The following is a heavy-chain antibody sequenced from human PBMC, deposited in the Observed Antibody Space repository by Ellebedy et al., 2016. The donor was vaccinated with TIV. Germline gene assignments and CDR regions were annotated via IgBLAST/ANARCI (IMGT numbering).Heavy chain of an antibody. CDR3: AKDRTPGDGYWVFDF. CDR1: GFSFSSYA. CDR2: IVGSGGSR. Sequence: GESLKISCAASGFSFSSYAMSWVRQAPVKGLEWVSGIVGSGGSRYADSVKGRFTISRDNSKSTLDLQMSSLRAEDTAVYYCAKDRTPGDGYWVFDFWGQGTVVTGST. J-gene: IGHJ4*02. V-gene: IGHV3-23*01. D-gene: IGHD5-18*01.